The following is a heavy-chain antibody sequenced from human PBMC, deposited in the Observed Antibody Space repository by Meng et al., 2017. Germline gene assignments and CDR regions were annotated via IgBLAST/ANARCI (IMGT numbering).Heavy chain of an antibody. J-gene: IGHJ4*02. CDR3: ARGYDFWSGQYYFDY. CDR1: GGSISSCY. CDR2: IYYSGST. Sequence: QVQLQGLGPGLVKPSDTLSLTCTVSGGSISSCYWSWIRQPPGKGLEWIGYIYYSGSTNYNPSLKSRVTISVDTSKNQFPLKLSSVTAADTAVYYCARGYDFWSGQYYFDYWGQGTLVTVSS. D-gene: IGHD3-3*01. V-gene: IGHV4-59*01.